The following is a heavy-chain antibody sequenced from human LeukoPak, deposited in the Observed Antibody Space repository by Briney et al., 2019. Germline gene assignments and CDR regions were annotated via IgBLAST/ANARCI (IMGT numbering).Heavy chain of an antibody. J-gene: IGHJ4*02. CDR3: ARVHDTTGYYHYFDS. D-gene: IGHD3-9*01. Sequence: GGSLRLSCAASGFTFSSYGMHWVRQAPGKGLEWVAVISYDGSNKYYADSVKGRFTISRDNSKNTLYLQMNNPRVEDTAIYYCARVHDTTGYYHYFDSWGQGTLVTVSS. CDR1: GFTFSSYG. CDR2: ISYDGSNK. V-gene: IGHV3-30*03.